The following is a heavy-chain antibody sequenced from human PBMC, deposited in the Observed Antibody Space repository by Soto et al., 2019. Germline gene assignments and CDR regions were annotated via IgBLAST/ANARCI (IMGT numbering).Heavy chain of an antibody. V-gene: IGHV4-34*01. CDR1: GDSFSAYH. J-gene: IGHJ4*02. D-gene: IGHD3-10*01. CDR3: ATKDMATMSGNS. Sequence: QVQLRQWGAGLLKPSETLSLTCAVYGDSFSAYHWNWIRRPPGKGLEWIGDINHSGSTNYNPSLTSRVTISIDTSKNQFSLKLTSVTAADTAVYYCATKDMATMSGNSWGQGTLVTVSS. CDR2: INHSGST.